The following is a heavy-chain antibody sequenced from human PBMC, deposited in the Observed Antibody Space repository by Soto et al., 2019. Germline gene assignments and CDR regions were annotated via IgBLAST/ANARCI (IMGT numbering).Heavy chain of an antibody. CDR2: IIPIFGTA. J-gene: IGHJ4*02. Sequence: QVQLVQSGAEVKKPGSSVKVSCKASGGTFSSYAISWVRQAPGQGLEWMGGIIPIFGTANYAQKFQGRVTITADESASTDYLELSSLRSEDTAVYYCASRPPLDSIAAAGTDYWGQGTLVTVSS. CDR1: GGTFSSYA. CDR3: ASRPPLDSIAAAGTDY. D-gene: IGHD6-13*01. V-gene: IGHV1-69*01.